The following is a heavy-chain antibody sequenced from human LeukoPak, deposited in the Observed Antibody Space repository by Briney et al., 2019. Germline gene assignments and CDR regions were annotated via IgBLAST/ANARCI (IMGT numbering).Heavy chain of an antibody. CDR1: GFTVSSNY. J-gene: IGHJ3*02. Sequence: GGSLRLSCAASGFTVSSNYMSWVRQAPGKGLEWVSVIYSGGSTYYADSVKGRFTISRDNSKNTLYLQMNSLRAEDTAVYYCARDCSGGCCGDAFDIWGQGTMVTVSS. D-gene: IGHD2-15*01. CDR2: IYSGGST. V-gene: IGHV3-53*01. CDR3: ARDCSGGCCGDAFDI.